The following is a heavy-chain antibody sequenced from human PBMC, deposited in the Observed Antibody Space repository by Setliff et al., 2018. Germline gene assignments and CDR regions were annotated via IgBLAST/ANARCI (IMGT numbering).Heavy chain of an antibody. CDR3: ARGPRITIFGVVSLSLYGMDV. Sequence: GASVKVSCKASGYTFTGYYMHWVRQAPGQGLAWMGWINPNSGGTNYAQKFQGWVTMTRDTSISTAYMELSRLRSDDTAVYYCARGPRITIFGVVSLSLYGMDVWGQGTTVTVS. CDR2: INPNSGGT. CDR1: GYTFTGYY. V-gene: IGHV1-2*04. J-gene: IGHJ6*02. D-gene: IGHD3-3*01.